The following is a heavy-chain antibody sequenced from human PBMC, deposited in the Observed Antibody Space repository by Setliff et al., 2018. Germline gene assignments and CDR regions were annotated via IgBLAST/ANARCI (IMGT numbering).Heavy chain of an antibody. CDR1: GNTLTHLS. CDR2: FDPEEGER. CDR3: ARDLTQSHDYGGNSDSP. D-gene: IGHD4-17*01. Sequence: ASVKVSCKVSGNTLTHLSIHWVRQAPGEGLEWIGGFDPEEGERIYAPRLQGRVTMTEDTSSDTAYMELSSLRPEDTAVYYCARDLTQSHDYGGNSDSPWGQGTLVTVSS. V-gene: IGHV1-24*01. J-gene: IGHJ5*02.